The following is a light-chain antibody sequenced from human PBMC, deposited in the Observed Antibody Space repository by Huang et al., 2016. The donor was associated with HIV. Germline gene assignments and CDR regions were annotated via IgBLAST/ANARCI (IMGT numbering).Light chain of an antibody. CDR3: QQYGSSPPYT. CDR1: QSLRSRY. CDR2: VTS. J-gene: IGKJ2*01. Sequence: EIVLTQSPGTLSLSPGERASLSCRASQSLRSRYFAWYQQKPGQASRLLIYVTSHKATDIPDRVSGSGSGTDFTLTISRLEPEDFAIYYCQQYGSSPPYTFGQGTKLEIK. V-gene: IGKV3-20*01.